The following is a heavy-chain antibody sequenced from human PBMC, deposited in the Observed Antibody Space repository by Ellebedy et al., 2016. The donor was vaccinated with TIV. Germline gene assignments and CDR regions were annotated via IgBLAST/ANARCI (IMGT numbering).Heavy chain of an antibody. Sequence: SETLSLTXTVSGGSISSGGYYWSWIRQHPGKGLEWIGYIYYSGSTYYNPSLKSRVTISVDTSKNQFSLKLSSVTAADTAVYYCARVVAATTYYYYYGMDVWGQGTTVTVSS. CDR3: ARVVAATTYYYYYGMDV. V-gene: IGHV4-30-4*08. CDR2: IYYSGST. D-gene: IGHD2-15*01. CDR1: GGSISSGGYY. J-gene: IGHJ6*02.